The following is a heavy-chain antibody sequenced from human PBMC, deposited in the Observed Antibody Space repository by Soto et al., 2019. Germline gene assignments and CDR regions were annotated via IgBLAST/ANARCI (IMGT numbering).Heavy chain of an antibody. Sequence: EVQLLESGGGLVQPGGSLRLSCAASGFTFNNYAMTWVRQAPGKGLEWVSAISGGGDTTSYADSVKGRFTVSRDGSKNTLYLQMSSLRAEDPPLYSWAKGGGGSGSLPPRVDFGGQGPLVTVPS. CDR1: GFTFNNYA. J-gene: IGHJ4*02. D-gene: IGHD3-10*01. CDR3: AKGGGGSGSLPPRVDF. V-gene: IGHV3-23*01. CDR2: ISGGGDTT.